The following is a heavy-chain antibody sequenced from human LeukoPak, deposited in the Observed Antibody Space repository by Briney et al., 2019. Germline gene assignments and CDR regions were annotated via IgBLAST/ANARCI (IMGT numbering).Heavy chain of an antibody. V-gene: IGHV4-34*01. CDR3: ARNILTGPLGY. Sequence: SETLSLTCAVYGGSFSGYYWSWTRQPPGKGLEWIGEINHSGSTNYNPSLKSRVTISVDTSKNQFSLRLSSVTAADTAVYYCARNILTGPLGYWGQGTLVTVSS. CDR2: INHSGST. CDR1: GGSFSGYY. D-gene: IGHD3-9*01. J-gene: IGHJ4*02.